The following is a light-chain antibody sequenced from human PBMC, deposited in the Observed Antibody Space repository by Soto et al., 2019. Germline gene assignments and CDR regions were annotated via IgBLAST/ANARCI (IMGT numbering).Light chain of an antibody. CDR1: QSVSSSY. V-gene: IGKV3-15*01. CDR2: GAS. Sequence: IVMTHSPATLSVSPEERATLSCRASQSVSSSYLAWYQQIPGQAPRLLIYGASTRATGIPARFSGSGSGTEFTLTISSLQPDDFATYYCQQYNSYSGTFGQGTKVDI. CDR3: QQYNSYSGT. J-gene: IGKJ1*01.